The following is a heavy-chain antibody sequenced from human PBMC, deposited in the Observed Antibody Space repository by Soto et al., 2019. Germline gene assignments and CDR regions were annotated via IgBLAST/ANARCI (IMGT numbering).Heavy chain of an antibody. CDR2: ISANNGTT. V-gene: IGHV1-18*01. CDR1: VYTFTSYG. Sequence: QVNLVQSGVEVKKPGAPVKVPSKAPVYTFTSYGITWVRRAPGQGLEWMGWISANNGTTNYAQKLQGRVTMTTDTSTSTAYMELRSLRSDDTAVYYCARDRGSYALDYWGQGTLVTVSS. J-gene: IGHJ4*02. D-gene: IGHD1-26*01. CDR3: ARDRGSYALDY.